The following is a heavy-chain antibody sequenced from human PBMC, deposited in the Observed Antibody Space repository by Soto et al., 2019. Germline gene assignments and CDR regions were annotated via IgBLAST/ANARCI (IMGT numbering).Heavy chain of an antibody. CDR1: GFTFSSYA. J-gene: IGHJ4*02. Sequence: PGESLRLSCSASGFTFSSYAIHWVRQAPGKGLEYVSAISSNGGSTYYADSVKGRFTISRDNSKNTLYLQMSSLRAEDTAVYYCVKDEDYGDYEGRDYWGQGTLVTVSS. D-gene: IGHD4-17*01. V-gene: IGHV3-64D*06. CDR2: ISSNGGST. CDR3: VKDEDYGDYEGRDY.